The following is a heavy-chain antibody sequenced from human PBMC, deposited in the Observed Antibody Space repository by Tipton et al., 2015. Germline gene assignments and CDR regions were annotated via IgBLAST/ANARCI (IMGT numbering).Heavy chain of an antibody. CDR2: ISYTDGA. V-gene: IGHV4-38-2*01. CDR3: ARARGRHGGLFDS. Sequence: TLSLTCAVSAYSISSDYYWGWIRQPPGKGLEWIGYISYTDGAHYNPALESRVTISVDTSKNQFSLKMSSVTASDTAVYYCARARGRHGGLFDSWGQGILVTVSS. CDR1: AYSISSDYY. D-gene: IGHD4-23*01. J-gene: IGHJ4*02.